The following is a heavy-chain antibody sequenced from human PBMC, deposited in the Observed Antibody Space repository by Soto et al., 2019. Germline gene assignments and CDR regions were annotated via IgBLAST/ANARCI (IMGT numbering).Heavy chain of an antibody. CDR2: IIPTFGTA. V-gene: IGHV1-69*06. D-gene: IGHD2-8*01. J-gene: IGHJ5*02. CDR3: ARSGHCTNGVCYTQYNWFDP. CDR1: GGTFSSYA. Sequence: QVQLVQSGAEVKKPGSSVKVSCKASGGTFSSYAISWVRQAPGQGLEWLGGIIPTFGTANYAQKFQGRVTITADKSTSTAYMELSSLRSEDTAVYYCARSGHCTNGVCYTQYNWFDPWGQGTLVTVSS.